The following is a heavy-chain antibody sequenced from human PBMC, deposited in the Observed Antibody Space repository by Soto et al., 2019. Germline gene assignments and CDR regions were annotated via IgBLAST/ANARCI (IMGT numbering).Heavy chain of an antibody. D-gene: IGHD2-21*02. V-gene: IGHV3-30*09. J-gene: IGHJ4*02. CDR2: IQHDGRN. Sequence: QVQLVESGGGVVQPGESLRLSCGASGFTFSIYSIHWVRQAPGKGLEWAAVIQHDGRNYYADSVKGRFVLSRDNSKNKVYLQMSSLRPEGTAGYFCERGHSPDTAGHINTGGQGTLVTVSS. CDR3: ERGHSPDTAGHINT. CDR1: GFTFSIYS.